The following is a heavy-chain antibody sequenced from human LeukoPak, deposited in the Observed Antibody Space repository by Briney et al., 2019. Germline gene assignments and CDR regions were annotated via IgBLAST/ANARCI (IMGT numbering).Heavy chain of an antibody. J-gene: IGHJ4*02. CDR3: ARSYDSSGYLFDY. CDR1: GGTFSSYA. Sequence: SVKVSCKASGGTFSSYAISWVRQAPGQGLEWMGGIIPIFGTANYAQKFQGRVTITADESTSTAYMELSSLRSEDTAVYYCARSYDSSGYLFDYWGQGTLVTVSS. CDR2: IIPIFGTA. D-gene: IGHD3-22*01. V-gene: IGHV1-69*01.